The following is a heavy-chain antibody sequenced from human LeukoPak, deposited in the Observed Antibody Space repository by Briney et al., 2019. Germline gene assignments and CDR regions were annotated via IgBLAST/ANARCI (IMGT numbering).Heavy chain of an antibody. CDR2: IYYSGST. D-gene: IGHD3-3*01. Sequence: SETLSLTCTVSGGSISSGDYYWSWIRQPPGKGLEWIGYIYYSGSTYYNPSLKSRVTISVDTSKNQFSLKLSSVTAADTAVYYCQHRRYYDFWSGSYWYFDLWGRGTLVTVSS. V-gene: IGHV4-30-4*08. CDR3: QHRRYYDFWSGSYWYFDL. J-gene: IGHJ2*01. CDR1: GGSISSGDYY.